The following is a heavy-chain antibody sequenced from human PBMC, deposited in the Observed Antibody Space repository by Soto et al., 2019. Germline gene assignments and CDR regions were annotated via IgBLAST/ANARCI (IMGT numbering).Heavy chain of an antibody. CDR2: ISSSSSTI. CDR1: GLTFSSYS. CDR3: ARDVRGSDWYYFDY. J-gene: IGHJ4*02. V-gene: IGHV3-48*01. D-gene: IGHD6-19*01. Sequence: EVQLVESGGGLVQPGGSLRLSCAASGLTFSSYSMNWARQAPGKGLEGVSYISSSSSTIYYADSVKGRFTISRDNAKNSLYLQMNSLRAEDTAVYYCARDVRGSDWYYFDYWGQGTLVTVSS.